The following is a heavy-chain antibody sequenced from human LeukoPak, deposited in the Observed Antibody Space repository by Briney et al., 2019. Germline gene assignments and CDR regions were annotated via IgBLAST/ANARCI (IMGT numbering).Heavy chain of an antibody. D-gene: IGHD6-13*01. CDR3: ARVLGYSSSWYEYPTDAFDI. J-gene: IGHJ3*02. Sequence: EGSLRLSCAASGFTFSSCWMSWVRQAPGKGLEWVANIKQDGSEKYYVDSVKGRFTISRDNAKNSLYLQMNSLRAEDTAVCYCARVLGYSSSWYEYPTDAFDIWGQGTMVTVSS. V-gene: IGHV3-7*01. CDR1: GFTFSSCW. CDR2: IKQDGSEK.